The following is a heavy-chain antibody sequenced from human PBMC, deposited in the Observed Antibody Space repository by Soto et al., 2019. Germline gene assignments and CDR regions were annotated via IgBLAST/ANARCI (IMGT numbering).Heavy chain of an antibody. CDR2: IDWDDDK. J-gene: IGHJ4*02. V-gene: IGHV2-70*11. Sequence: GSGPTLVNPTQTLTLTCTFSGFSLSTSGMCVSWIRQPPGKALEWLARIDWDDDKYYSTSLKTRLTISKDTSKNQVVLTMTNMDPVDTATYYCARIHYSEFMGFARSNYAEDWGQGTLVTVSS. D-gene: IGHD4-4*01. CDR1: GFSLSTSGMC. CDR3: ARIHYSEFMGFARSNYAED.